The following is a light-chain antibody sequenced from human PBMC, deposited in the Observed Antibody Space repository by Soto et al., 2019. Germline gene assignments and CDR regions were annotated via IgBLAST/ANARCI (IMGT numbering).Light chain of an antibody. V-gene: IGLV1-44*01. Sequence: QSALTQPPSASGTPGQRVTISCSGSSSNIGSNTINWYQQLPGTAPKLLIYGTNQRPSGVPDRFSGSKSGTSASLAIRGLQSEDEADYHCAVWDDSLTGPVFGGGTQLTVL. CDR2: GTN. J-gene: IGLJ2*01. CDR1: SSNIGSNT. CDR3: AVWDDSLTGPV.